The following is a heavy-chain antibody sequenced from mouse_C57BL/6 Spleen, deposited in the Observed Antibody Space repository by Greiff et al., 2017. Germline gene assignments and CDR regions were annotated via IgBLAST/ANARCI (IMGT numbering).Heavy chain of an antibody. CDR2: IYPGDGDT. V-gene: IGHV1-82*01. D-gene: IGHD2-4*01. CDR1: GYAFSSSW. Sequence: QVQLQQSGPELVKPGASVKISCKASGYAFSSSWMNWVKQRPGKGLEWIGRIYPGDGDTNYNGKFKGKATLTADKSSSTAYMQLSSLTSEDSAVYFCARSDYDVSSWFAYWGKGTLVTVSA. CDR3: ARSDYDVSSWFAY. J-gene: IGHJ3*01.